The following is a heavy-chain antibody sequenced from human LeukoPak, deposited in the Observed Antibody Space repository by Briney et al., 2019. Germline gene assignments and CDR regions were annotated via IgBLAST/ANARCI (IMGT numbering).Heavy chain of an antibody. V-gene: IGHV3-9*01. CDR2: ISGDSNRI. CDR1: GFPFDEYA. J-gene: IGHJ4*02. CDR3: AKDRAIFVHYFDG. Sequence: GGSLRLPCVASGFPFDEYAMRWVRQIPGKGLEWVLGISGDSNRIDYADSVKGRFTISRDNAKNSVYLQMNSLRAEDTALYYCAKDRAIFVHYFDGWGQGTLVTVSS.